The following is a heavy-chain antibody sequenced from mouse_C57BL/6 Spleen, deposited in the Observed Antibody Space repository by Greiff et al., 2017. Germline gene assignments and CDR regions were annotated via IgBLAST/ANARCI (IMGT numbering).Heavy chain of an antibody. Sequence: VQLQQPGAELVMPGASVKLSCKASGYTFTSYWMHWVKQRPGQGLEWIGEIDPSDSYTNYNQKFKGKSTLTVDKSSSTAYMQLSSLTSEDSAVYYCARSSSYVDYWGQGTTLTVSS. CDR2: IDPSDSYT. CDR3: ARSSSYVDY. D-gene: IGHD1-1*01. J-gene: IGHJ2*01. V-gene: IGHV1-69*01. CDR1: GYTFTSYW.